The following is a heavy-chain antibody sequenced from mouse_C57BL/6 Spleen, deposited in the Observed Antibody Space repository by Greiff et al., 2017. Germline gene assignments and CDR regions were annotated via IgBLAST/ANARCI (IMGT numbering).Heavy chain of an antibody. D-gene: IGHD4-1*01. CDR3: ARDWVYAMDY. J-gene: IGHJ4*01. Sequence: QVQLQQPGAELVKPGASVKLSCKASGYTFTSYWMQWVKQRPGQGLEWIGEIDPSDSYTNYNQKFKGKATLTVDTSSSTAYMQLSSLTSEDSAVYYCARDWVYAMDYWGQGTSVTVSS. CDR1: GYTFTSYW. CDR2: IDPSDSYT. V-gene: IGHV1-50*01.